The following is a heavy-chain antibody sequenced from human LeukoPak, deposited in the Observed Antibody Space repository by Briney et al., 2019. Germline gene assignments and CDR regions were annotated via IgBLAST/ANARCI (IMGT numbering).Heavy chain of an antibody. V-gene: IGHV3-7*01. CDR3: ARDQYCSSGRCYSDY. CDR2: IKEDGSDK. Sequence: PGGSLRLSCAASGFTFSSYWMAWVRQAPGRGPEWVANIKEDGSDKYYVDSVKGRFTISRENAKKSLYLQMNSLRAEDTAVYYCARDQYCSSGRCYSDYWGQGTLVTVSS. J-gene: IGHJ4*02. D-gene: IGHD2-2*01. CDR1: GFTFSSYW.